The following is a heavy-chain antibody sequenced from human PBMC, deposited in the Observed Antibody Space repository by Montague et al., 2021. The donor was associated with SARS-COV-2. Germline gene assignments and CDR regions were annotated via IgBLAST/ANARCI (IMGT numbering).Heavy chain of an antibody. CDR3: ARVISRQNNIVVVGLYYFDY. V-gene: IGHV4-39*07. Sequence: SETLSLTCTVSGGSTSSSSYYWGWIRQPPGKGLEWIGSIYYSGSTYYXPSLKSRVTISVDTSKNQFSLKLSSVTAADTAVYYCARVISRQNNIVVVGLYYFDYWGQGTLVTVSS. CDR1: GGSTSSSSYY. D-gene: IGHD2-15*01. J-gene: IGHJ4*02. CDR2: IYYSGST.